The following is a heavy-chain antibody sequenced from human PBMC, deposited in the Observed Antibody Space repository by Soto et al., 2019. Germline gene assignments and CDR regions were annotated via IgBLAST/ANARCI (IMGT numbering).Heavy chain of an antibody. J-gene: IGHJ4*02. CDR3: ARRWGPTFDF. CDR2: IYYSGST. D-gene: IGHD1-26*01. Sequence: QVQLQESGPGLVKPSETLSLTCTVSGGSISSYYWSWIRQPPGKGLEWIGYIYYSGSTNYNPSLKSRVTISVDTSKNQFSLKLSSVTAADTAVYYCARRWGPTFDFWGQGTLVTASS. V-gene: IGHV4-59*01. CDR1: GGSISSYY.